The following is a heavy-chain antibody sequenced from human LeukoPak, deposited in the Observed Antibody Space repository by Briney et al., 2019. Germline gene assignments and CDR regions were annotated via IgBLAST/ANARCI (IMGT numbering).Heavy chain of an antibody. V-gene: IGHV1-18*04. CDR1: GYTFTGYH. CDR3: ERGLSWIAVAGTGGDY. J-gene: IGHJ4*02. CDR2: ISAYNDNT. D-gene: IGHD6-19*01. Sequence: ASVKVSXKASGYTFTGYHIHWVRQAPGQGLEWMGWISAYNDNTNYAQKLQGRVTMTTDTSTSTAYMELRSLRSDDTAVYYCERGLSWIAVAGTGGDYWGQGTLVTVSS.